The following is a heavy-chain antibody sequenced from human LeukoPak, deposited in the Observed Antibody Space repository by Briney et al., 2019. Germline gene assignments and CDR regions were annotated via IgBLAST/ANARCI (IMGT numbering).Heavy chain of an antibody. CDR2: ISWNGDNI. CDR3: AKGIGPLTMGFDH. D-gene: IGHD2/OR15-2a*01. V-gene: IGHV3-9*02. CDR1: GFTSDDYA. Sequence: GGSLRLSCAASGFTSDDYAMHWVRQAPGKGLEWVSGISWNGDNIGYGDSVKGRFTISRNNAKNSLSLEMNGLRAEDTALYYYAKGIGPLTMGFDHWGQGTLVTVSS. J-gene: IGHJ4*02.